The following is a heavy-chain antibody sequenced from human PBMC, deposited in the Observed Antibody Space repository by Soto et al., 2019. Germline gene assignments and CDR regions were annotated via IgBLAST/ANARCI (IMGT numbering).Heavy chain of an antibody. CDR2: ISGSGADT. CDR3: AKDTGRGGGSVFDY. V-gene: IGHV3-23*01. CDR1: GFIFSNYA. J-gene: IGHJ4*02. Sequence: EVQLLESGGGLVQPGGSLRLSCAPSGFIFSNYAMSWVRQARGKRLEWVSAISGSGADTYYTESVKGRFTISRDNCKNTLYLQMNSLRAEDTAVYYCAKDTGRGGGSVFDYWGQGTLVTVSS. D-gene: IGHD2-15*01.